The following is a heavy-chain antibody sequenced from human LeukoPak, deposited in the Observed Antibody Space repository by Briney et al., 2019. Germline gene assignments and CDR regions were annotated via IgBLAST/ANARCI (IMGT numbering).Heavy chain of an antibody. D-gene: IGHD5-24*01. CDR2: IKQDGSEK. J-gene: IGHJ6*03. V-gene: IGHV3-7*01. CDR3: ARDRLEGYYYYYYMDV. CDR1: GSTFSSYW. Sequence: PGGSLRLSCAASGSTFSSYWMSWVRQAPGKGLEWVANIKQDGSEKYYVDSVKGRFTISRDNAKNSLYLQMNSLRAEDTAVYYCARDRLEGYYYYYYMDVWGKGTTVTVSS.